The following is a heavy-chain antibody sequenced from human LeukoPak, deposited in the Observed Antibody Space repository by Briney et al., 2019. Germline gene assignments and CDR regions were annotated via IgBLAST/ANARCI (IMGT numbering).Heavy chain of an antibody. CDR3: ASDFVWSGSGRGFDY. V-gene: IGHV1-46*01. J-gene: IGHJ4*02. CDR1: GNFY. CDR2: INPDGTFT. D-gene: IGHD1-26*01. Sequence: GASVKVACKASGNFYMNWVRQAPGQGLEWMGIINPDGTFTTYAQNFKGRVTMTRDTSTSTVYMELSSLRAEDTAVYYSASDFVWSGSGRGFDYSGQGSPVTAS.